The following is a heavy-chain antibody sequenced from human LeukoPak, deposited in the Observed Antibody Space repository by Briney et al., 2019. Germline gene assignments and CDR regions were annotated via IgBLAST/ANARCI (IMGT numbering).Heavy chain of an antibody. J-gene: IGHJ4*02. CDR2: ISGSGGST. D-gene: IGHD3-22*01. CDR3: AKDTDPVDYYDSSGYYFPNRLFDY. Sequence: GGSLRLSCAASGFTFSSYAMHWVRQAPGKGLEWVSAISGSGGSTYYADSVKGRFTISRDNSKNTLYLQMNSLRAEDTAVYYCAKDTDPVDYYDSSGYYFPNRLFDYWGQGTLVTVSS. V-gene: IGHV3-23*01. CDR1: GFTFSSYA.